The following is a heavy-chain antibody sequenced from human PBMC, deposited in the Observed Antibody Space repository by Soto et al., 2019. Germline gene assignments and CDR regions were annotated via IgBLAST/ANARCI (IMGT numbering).Heavy chain of an antibody. CDR1: GGTFSSYT. D-gene: IGHD2-2*01. Sequence: QVQLVQSGAEVKKPGSSVKVSCKASGGTFSSYTISWVRQAPGQGLEWMGRIIPILGIANYAQKFQGRVTITADKSTSTAYMELSSMRSEDTAVYYCASGLVPAAYGMDVWGQGTTVTVSS. CDR2: IIPILGIA. CDR3: ASGLVPAAYGMDV. V-gene: IGHV1-69*02. J-gene: IGHJ6*02.